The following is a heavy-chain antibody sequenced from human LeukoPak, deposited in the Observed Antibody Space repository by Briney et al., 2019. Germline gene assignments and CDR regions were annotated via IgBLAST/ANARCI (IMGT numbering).Heavy chain of an antibody. D-gene: IGHD6-19*01. J-gene: IGHJ4*02. CDR1: GGSTSPYY. CDR2: VYYSGST. Sequence: SETLSLTCTVSGGSTSPYYWSWIRQPPGKGLEWIGYVYYSGSTIYNPSLKSRVTISVDTSRRQFSLKPSSVTAADTAVYYCARYNSGWSYYFDYWGQGRLVTVSS. V-gene: IGHV4-59*01. CDR3: ARYNSGWSYYFDY.